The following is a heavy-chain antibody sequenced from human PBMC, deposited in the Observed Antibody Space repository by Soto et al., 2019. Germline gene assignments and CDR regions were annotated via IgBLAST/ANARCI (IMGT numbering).Heavy chain of an antibody. V-gene: IGHV3-23*01. Sequence: GGSLRLSCAASGFTFSSYAMSWVRQAPGKGLEWVSAISGSGGSTYYADSVKGRLTISRDNSKNTLYLQMNSLRAEDTAVYYCAKDLYYYDSSGYSIFDYWGQGTLVTVSS. CDR1: GFTFSSYA. CDR2: ISGSGGST. J-gene: IGHJ4*02. D-gene: IGHD3-22*01. CDR3: AKDLYYYDSSGYSIFDY.